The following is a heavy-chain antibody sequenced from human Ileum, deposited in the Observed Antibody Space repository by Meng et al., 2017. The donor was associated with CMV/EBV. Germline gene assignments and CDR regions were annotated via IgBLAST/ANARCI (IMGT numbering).Heavy chain of an antibody. CDR1: DSVSISTES. CDR3: TYGWPLKH. Sequence: QVQLHQSGPGLVKPSQTLSLTCAGDSVSISTESWNWIRQSPSRGLEWLGRTWYGSKWYYEYAVSVKSRITIIPDTSQNQISLQLNSVTPDDTAVYYCTYGWPLKHWGQGSLVTVSS. CDR2: TWYGSKWYY. V-gene: IGHV6-1*01. D-gene: IGHD3-10*01. J-gene: IGHJ4*02.